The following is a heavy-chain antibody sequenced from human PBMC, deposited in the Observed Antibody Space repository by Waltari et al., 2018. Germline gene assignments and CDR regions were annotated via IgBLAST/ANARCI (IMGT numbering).Heavy chain of an antibody. CDR3: ARDGTMIVVVPDYFDY. J-gene: IGHJ4*02. D-gene: IGHD3-22*01. Sequence: EVQLVESGGGLVQPGGSLRLSCAASGFTFSSYEMNWVRQAPGKGLELVSYISSSGSTIYYADSVKGRFTISRDNAKNSLYLQMNSLRAEDTAVYYCARDGTMIVVVPDYFDYWGQGTLVTVSS. CDR2: ISSSGSTI. CDR1: GFTFSSYE. V-gene: IGHV3-48*03.